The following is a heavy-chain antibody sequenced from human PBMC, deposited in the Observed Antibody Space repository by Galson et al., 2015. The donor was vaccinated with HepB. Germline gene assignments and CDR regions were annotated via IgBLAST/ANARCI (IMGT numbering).Heavy chain of an antibody. CDR2: ISGSGRST. CDR3: AKEVATIHFDS. V-gene: IGHV3-23*01. CDR1: GFTFSTYA. Sequence: LRLSCAASGFTFSTYAMSWVRQAPGKGLEWVSSISGSGRSTFYADSVKGRFTISRDNSKNTVYLQINSLRAEDTAVYYCAKEVATIHFDSWGQGTLVTVSS. D-gene: IGHD5-12*01. J-gene: IGHJ4*02.